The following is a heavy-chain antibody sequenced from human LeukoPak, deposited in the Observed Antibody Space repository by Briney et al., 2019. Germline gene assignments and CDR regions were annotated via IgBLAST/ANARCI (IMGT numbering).Heavy chain of an antibody. Sequence: GGSLRLSCAASGFTFSSYAMSWVRQAPWKGLEWVSTISGSGGSTYYADSVKGRFTISRDNSKNTLYLQMNSLRAEDTAVYYCAKGRTIIGLALPRYYFDFWGQGTLVTVSS. V-gene: IGHV3-23*01. J-gene: IGHJ4*02. CDR3: AKGRTIIGLALPRYYFDF. CDR1: GFTFSSYA. D-gene: IGHD3/OR15-3a*01. CDR2: ISGSGGST.